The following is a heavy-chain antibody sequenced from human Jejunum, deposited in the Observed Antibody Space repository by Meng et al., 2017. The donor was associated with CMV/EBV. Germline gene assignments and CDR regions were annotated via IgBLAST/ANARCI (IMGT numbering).Heavy chain of an antibody. V-gene: IGHV1-69*12. CDR1: GGVFNNYA. J-gene: IGHJ4*02. CDR3: ARGFTNGWQPFDF. D-gene: IGHD2-8*01. CDR2: IIAVLTTP. Sequence: QVQLLQSGAEVKXPXSSVRLSCKSSGGVFNNYALTWVRQAPGQGLEWMGGIIAVLTTPNYAPKFQGRLTITADASTGTTYMELSSLTSEDTAVYFCARGFTNGWQPFDFWGQGTLVTVSS.